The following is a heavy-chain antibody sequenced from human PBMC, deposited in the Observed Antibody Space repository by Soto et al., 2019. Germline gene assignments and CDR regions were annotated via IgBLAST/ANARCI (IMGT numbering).Heavy chain of an antibody. V-gene: IGHV3-74*01. D-gene: IGHD6-19*01. Sequence: VQLAESGGGLVLTGGSLRLSCAASGFSFVSYWMHWVRQVPGEGLAWVSRINGNADNSDYADSVKGRFIISRDNAMNRLYLQMDSLRADDTGVYYCVRDFRGAVAGSEFDHWGQGTLVTVSS. J-gene: IGHJ4*02. CDR1: GFSFVSYW. CDR2: INGNADNS. CDR3: VRDFRGAVAGSEFDH.